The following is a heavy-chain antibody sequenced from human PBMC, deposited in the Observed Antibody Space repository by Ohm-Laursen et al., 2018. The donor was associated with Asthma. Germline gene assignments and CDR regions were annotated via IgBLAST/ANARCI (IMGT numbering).Heavy chain of an antibody. J-gene: IGHJ3*01. CDR1: GRPFSTSSRSY. D-gene: IGHD2-15*01. V-gene: IGHV4-39*01. CDR2: LFYSGNP. Sequence: SETLSFTCIASGRPFSTSSRSYRGWIRQPPGKGLARIGCLFYSGNPHYNPSLQSRITISEDPSKNQVSLELSSVTAADTAVSFCAFCTGGTCYSGVFDVWGQGVRVTVSS. CDR3: AFCTGGTCYSGVFDV.